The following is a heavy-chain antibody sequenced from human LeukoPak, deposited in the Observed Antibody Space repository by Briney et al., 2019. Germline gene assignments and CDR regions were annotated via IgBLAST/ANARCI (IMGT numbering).Heavy chain of an antibody. V-gene: IGHV3-30*03. CDR2: ISYDGSNK. CDR3: ARESEGPFNHYYYYYYGVDV. D-gene: IGHD1-14*01. Sequence: GGSLRLSCAASGFTFSSYGMHWVRQAPGKGLEWVAVISYDGSNKYYADSVKGRFTISRDNSKNTLYLQMNSLRAEDTAVYYCARESEGPFNHYYYYYYGVDVWGQGTTVTVSS. J-gene: IGHJ6*02. CDR1: GFTFSSYG.